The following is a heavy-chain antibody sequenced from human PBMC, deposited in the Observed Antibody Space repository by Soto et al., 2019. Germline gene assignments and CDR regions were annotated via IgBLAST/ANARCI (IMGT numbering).Heavy chain of an antibody. CDR2: INHSGST. J-gene: IGHJ4*02. CDR1: GGSFSGYY. V-gene: IGHV4-34*01. D-gene: IGHD6-19*01. Sequence: QVQLQQWGAGLLKPSETLSLTCAVYGGSFSGYYWSWIRQPPRKGLEWIGEINHSGSTNYNPSLKRXXTXSXXTSKNQFSLILRSVTAADTAVYYCARGSVAGKNDYWGQGTLVTVSS. CDR3: ARGSVAGKNDY.